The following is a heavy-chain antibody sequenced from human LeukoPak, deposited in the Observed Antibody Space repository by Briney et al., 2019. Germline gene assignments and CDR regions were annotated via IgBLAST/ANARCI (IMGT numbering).Heavy chain of an antibody. V-gene: IGHV3-30-3*01. CDR1: GFTFSSYA. J-gene: IGHJ4*02. CDR3: ARVGEDCTNGVCYLAGYYFDY. D-gene: IGHD2-8*01. Sequence: GGSLRLSCAASGFTFSSYAMHWVRQAPGKGLEWVAVISYDGSNKYYADSVKGRFTISRDNAKNSLYLQMNSLRAEDTAVYYCARVGEDCTNGVCYLAGYYFDYWGQGTLVTVSS. CDR2: ISYDGSNK.